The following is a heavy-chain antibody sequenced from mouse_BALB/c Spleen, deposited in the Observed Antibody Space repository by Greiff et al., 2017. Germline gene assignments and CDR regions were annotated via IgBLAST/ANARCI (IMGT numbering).Heavy chain of an antibody. Sequence: EVQLQESGPGLVKPSQSLSLTCTVTGYSITSDYAWNWIRQFPGNKLEWMGYISYSGSTSYNPSLKSRISITRDTSKNQFFLQLNSVTTEDTATYYCARSKLLRFAYWGQGTLVTVSA. D-gene: IGHD1-1*01. V-gene: IGHV3-2*02. J-gene: IGHJ3*01. CDR2: ISYSGST. CDR1: GYSITSDYA. CDR3: ARSKLLRFAY.